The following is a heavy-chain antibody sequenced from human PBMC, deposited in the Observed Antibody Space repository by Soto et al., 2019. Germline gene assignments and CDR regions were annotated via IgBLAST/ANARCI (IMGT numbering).Heavy chain of an antibody. Sequence: GGSLRLSCTASGCTPGAYAMSWFRQAPGKGLEWVGFIRSKAYGGTTEYAASVKGRFTISRDDSKSIAYLQMNSLKTEDTAVYYCTRSNECASCTYYDLCSGMDFWGQLPTVIGTS. CDR2: IRSKAYGGTT. J-gene: IGHJ6*02. CDR1: GCTPGAYA. CDR3: TRSNECASCTYYDLCSGMDF. V-gene: IGHV3-49*03. D-gene: IGHD3-3*01.